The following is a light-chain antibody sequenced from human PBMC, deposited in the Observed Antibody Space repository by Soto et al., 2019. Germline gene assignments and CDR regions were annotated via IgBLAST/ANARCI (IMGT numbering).Light chain of an antibody. Sequence: QTVVTQEPSFSVSPGGTVTLTCGFTSGSVSASYYPSWYQQTPGQAPRTLIYSTNTRSSGVPDRFSGSILGNKAALTITGAQADDESDYYCVLHMGSGIWVFGGGTKLTVL. CDR1: SGSVSASYY. CDR3: VLHMGSGIWV. CDR2: STN. J-gene: IGLJ3*02. V-gene: IGLV8-61*01.